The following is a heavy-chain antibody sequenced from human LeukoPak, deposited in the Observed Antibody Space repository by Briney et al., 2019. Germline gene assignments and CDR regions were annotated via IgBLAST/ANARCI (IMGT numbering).Heavy chain of an antibody. CDR3: ARGVNRYDFWSGYSNFDY. D-gene: IGHD3-3*01. V-gene: IGHV1-69*13. CDR2: IIPIFGTA. CDR1: GGTFSSYA. Sequence: ASVKVSCKASGGTFSSYAISWVRQAPGQGLEWMGWIIPIFGTANYAQKFQGRVTITADESTSTAYMELSSLRSEDTAVYYCARGVNRYDFWSGYSNFDYWGQGTLVTVSS. J-gene: IGHJ4*02.